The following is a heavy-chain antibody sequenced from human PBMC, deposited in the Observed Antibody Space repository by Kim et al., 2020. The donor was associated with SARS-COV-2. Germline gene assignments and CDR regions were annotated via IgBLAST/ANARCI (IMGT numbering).Heavy chain of an antibody. CDR1: GFTFSSYW. V-gene: IGHV3-7*01. J-gene: IGHJ4*02. Sequence: GGSLRLSCAASGFTFSSYWMSWVRQAPGKVLEWVANIKQDGSEKNYVDSVKGRFTISRDNAKKLVYLQMNSLRAEDTAVYYCGSGGNSGNWGQGTLVTVSS. CDR2: IKQDGSEK. D-gene: IGHD2-21*02. CDR3: GSGGNSGN.